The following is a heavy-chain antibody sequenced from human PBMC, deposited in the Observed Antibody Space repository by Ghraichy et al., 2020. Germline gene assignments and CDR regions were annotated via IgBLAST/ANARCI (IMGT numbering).Heavy chain of an antibody. CDR2: IAASRDTI. J-gene: IGHJ4*02. D-gene: IGHD6-13*01. Sequence: GALRLSCAASGFTFSDNEMNWVRQAPGKGLEWVAYIAASRDTIYYADSVRGRFTISRAKSSVFLQMDSPRAEDTATYYCARGTFDYSREDHGGAFDYWGQGTQVTVSS. V-gene: IGHV3-48*03. CDR1: GFTFSDNE. CDR3: ARGTFDYSREDHGGAFDY.